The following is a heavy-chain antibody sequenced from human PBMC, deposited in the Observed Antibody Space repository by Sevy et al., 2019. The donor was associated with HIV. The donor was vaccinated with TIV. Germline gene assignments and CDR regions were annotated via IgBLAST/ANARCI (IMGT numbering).Heavy chain of an antibody. CDR1: GFTVSSNY. CDR2: IYSGGST. D-gene: IGHD3-22*01. CDR3: EREGRMGNVHYDSSGYGYYYYYGMDV. J-gene: IGHJ6*02. V-gene: IGHV3-53*01. Sequence: GESLKISCAASGFTVSSNYMSWVRQAPGKGLEWVSVIYSGGSTYYADSVKGRFTISRDNSKNTLYLQMNSLRAEDTAVYYCEREGRMGNVHYDSSGYGYYYYYGMDVWGQGTTVTVSS.